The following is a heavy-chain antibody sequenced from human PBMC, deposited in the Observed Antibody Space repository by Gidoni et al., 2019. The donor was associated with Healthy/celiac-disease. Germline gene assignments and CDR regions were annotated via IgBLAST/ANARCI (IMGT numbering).Heavy chain of an antibody. CDR1: GFTFSSYS. D-gene: IGHD2-2*01. V-gene: IGHV3-21*01. CDR2: ISSSSSYI. J-gene: IGHJ6*02. CDR3: ARVVVVPAAMPGGYYYYGMDV. Sequence: RLSCAASGFTFSSYSMNWVRQAPGKGLEWVSSISSSSSYIYYADPVKGRFTISRDNAKNSLYLQMNSLRAEDTAVYYCARVVVVPAAMPGGYYYYGMDVWGQGTTVTVSS.